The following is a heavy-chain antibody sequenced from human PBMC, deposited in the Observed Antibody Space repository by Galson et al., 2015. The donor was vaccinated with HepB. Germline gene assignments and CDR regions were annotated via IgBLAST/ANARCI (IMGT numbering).Heavy chain of an antibody. D-gene: IGHD1-14*01. Sequence: SVKVPCKASGYTFTDYHLSWVRQVPGQALEWVGWIRAYSGDSDYAQKFQGRVSMTTDTSTDTAYMELRSLISDDTAIYYCARDQTTGAFDFWGQGTMVTVSS. J-gene: IGHJ3*01. CDR3: ARDQTTGAFDF. CDR1: GYTFTDYH. V-gene: IGHV1-18*01. CDR2: IRAYSGDS.